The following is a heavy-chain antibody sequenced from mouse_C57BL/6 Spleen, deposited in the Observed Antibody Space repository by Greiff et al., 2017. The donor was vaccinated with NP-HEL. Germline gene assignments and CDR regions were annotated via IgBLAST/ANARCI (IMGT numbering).Heavy chain of an antibody. J-gene: IGHJ2*01. D-gene: IGHD2-3*01. CDR1: GYSFTGYY. CDR3: ARDDGYDY. V-gene: IGHV1-42*01. CDR2: INPSTGGT. Sequence: EVQLQQSGPELVKPGASVKISCKASGYSFTGYYMNWVKQSPEKSLEWIGEINPSTGGTTYNQKFKAKATLTVDKSSSTAYMQLKSLTSEDSAVYYCARDDGYDYWGQGTTLTVSS.